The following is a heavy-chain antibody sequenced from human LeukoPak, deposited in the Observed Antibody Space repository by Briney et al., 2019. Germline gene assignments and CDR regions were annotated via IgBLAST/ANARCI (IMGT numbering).Heavy chain of an antibody. D-gene: IGHD6-13*01. J-gene: IGHJ5*02. CDR1: GFTFSDYA. V-gene: IGHV3-23*01. CDR2: ISGSGGNT. Sequence: GGSLRLSCAASGFTFSDYAMSWVRQAPGKGLEWVSSISGSGGNTYYADSVKGRFTISRDNSNNTLYLQMHSLRVEDTAVYYCAKDGGYSSTTNWFDPWGQGTLVTVSS. CDR3: AKDGGYSSTTNWFDP.